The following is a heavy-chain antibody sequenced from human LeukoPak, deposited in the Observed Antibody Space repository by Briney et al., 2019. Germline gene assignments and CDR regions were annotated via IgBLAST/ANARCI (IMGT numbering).Heavy chain of an antibody. CDR3: AKDWSGYCSGGSCYSGHDY. J-gene: IGHJ4*02. CDR1: GFTFSSYA. V-gene: IGHV3-23*01. Sequence: GGSLRLSCAASGFTFSSYAMSWVRQTPGKGLEWVSAISGSGGSTYYADSVKGRFTISRDNSKNTLYLQMNSLRAEDTAVYYCAKDWSGYCSGGSCYSGHDYWGQGTLVTVSS. D-gene: IGHD2-15*01. CDR2: ISGSGGST.